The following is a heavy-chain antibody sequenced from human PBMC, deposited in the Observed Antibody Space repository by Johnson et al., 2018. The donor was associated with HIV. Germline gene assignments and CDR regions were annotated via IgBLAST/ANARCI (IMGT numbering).Heavy chain of an antibody. CDR3: AKDRGYGGNLDAFDI. CDR2: ISYDGSNK. J-gene: IGHJ3*02. V-gene: IGHV3-30*18. CDR1: GFTVSDYY. D-gene: IGHD4-23*01. Sequence: QVQLVESGGGLVQPGGSLRLSCAASGFTVSDYYMSWVRQAPGEGLEWVALISYDGSNKYYADSVKGRFTISRDNSKNTLYLQMNSLRAEDTAVYYCAKDRGYGGNLDAFDIWGQGTMVTVSS.